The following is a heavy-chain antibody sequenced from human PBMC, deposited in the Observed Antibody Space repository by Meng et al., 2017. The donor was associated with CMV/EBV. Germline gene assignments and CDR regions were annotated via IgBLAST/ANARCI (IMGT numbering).Heavy chain of an antibody. CDR1: GFSFSHYA. CDR2: ISYDGSNK. V-gene: IGHV3-30*04. Sequence: GESLKISCAASGFSFSHYAMHWVRQTPGKGLEWVAVISYDGSNKYYADSVKGRFTISRDNSKNTLYLQMNSLRAEDTAVYYCARDHKEGGSRKGGAFDIWGQGTMVTVSS. D-gene: IGHD1-26*01. CDR3: ARDHKEGGSRKGGAFDI. J-gene: IGHJ3*02.